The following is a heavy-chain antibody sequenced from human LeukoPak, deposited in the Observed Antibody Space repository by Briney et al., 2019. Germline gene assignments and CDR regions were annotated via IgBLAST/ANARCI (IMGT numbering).Heavy chain of an antibody. CDR1: GYTFTSYG. CDR3: ASDSSSWYFPRYFQH. V-gene: IGHV1-18*01. D-gene: IGHD6-13*01. Sequence: ASVKVSCKASGYTFTSYGISWVRQAPGQGLESPPRISAYNGNTNYAQKLQGRVTMTTDASTSTAYMELRSLRSDDTAVYYCASDSSSWYFPRYFQHWGQGTLVTVSS. J-gene: IGHJ1*01. CDR2: ISAYNGNT.